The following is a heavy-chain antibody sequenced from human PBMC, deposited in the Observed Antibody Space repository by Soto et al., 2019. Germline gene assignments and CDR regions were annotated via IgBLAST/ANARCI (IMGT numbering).Heavy chain of an antibody. D-gene: IGHD2-21*01. CDR3: TRPTCDGGNCYFAH. J-gene: IGHJ5*02. Sequence: SLRLSCAASGFVFGSYAMHWARQAPGKGLEWVAVIMYDGNTEYYADSVKGRFTLSRDNSKNILSVQMNSLRAEDTAVYYCTRPTCDGGNCYFAHWGRGTLVTVSS. CDR2: IMYDGNTE. V-gene: IGHV3-30-3*01. CDR1: GFVFGSYA.